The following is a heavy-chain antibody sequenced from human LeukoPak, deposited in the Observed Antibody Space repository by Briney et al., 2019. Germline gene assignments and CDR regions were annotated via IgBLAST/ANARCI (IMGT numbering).Heavy chain of an antibody. CDR2: IYHTGST. V-gene: IGHV4-38-2*01. CDR3: ACCSGGTCYGGWFDP. CDR1: GSPISSGYY. Sequence: NPSETLSLTCAVSGSPISSGYYWGWIRQPPGKGLEWIGGIYHTGSTYYNPSLKSRVTISVDTSKNQFSLKLSSVTAADTAVYYCACCSGGTCYGGWFDPWGQGTLVTVSS. D-gene: IGHD2-15*01. J-gene: IGHJ5*02.